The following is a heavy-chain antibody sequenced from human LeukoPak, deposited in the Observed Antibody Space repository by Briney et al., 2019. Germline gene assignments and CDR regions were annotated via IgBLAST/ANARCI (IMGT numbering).Heavy chain of an antibody. J-gene: IGHJ5*02. V-gene: IGHV3-30*02. CDR3: AKDLMRDRWFGES. CDR1: GFTFNYYG. Sequence: LTGGSLRLSCAASGFTFNYYGFHWVRQAPGKGLQWVVFIRYDGSDKFYAESVKGRFTISRDTSRNTVYLQMKSLRLEDTAVYYCAKDLMRDRWFGESWGQGTLVTVSS. D-gene: IGHD3-10*01. CDR2: IRYDGSDK.